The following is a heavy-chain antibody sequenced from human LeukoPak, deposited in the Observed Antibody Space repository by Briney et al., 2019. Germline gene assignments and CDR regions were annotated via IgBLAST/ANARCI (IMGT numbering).Heavy chain of an antibody. CDR1: GFSLSTSGVG. J-gene: IGHJ5*02. CDR2: IYWNDDK. CDR3: AHSLGGWFGELFSWFDP. D-gene: IGHD3-10*01. V-gene: IGHV2-5*01. Sequence: SGPTLVKPTQTLTLTCTFSGFSLSTSGVGVGWIRQPPGKALEWLALIYWNDDKRYSPSLKSRLTITKDTSKNQVVLTMTNMDPVDTATYYCAHSLGGWFGELFSWFDPWGQGTLVTVSS.